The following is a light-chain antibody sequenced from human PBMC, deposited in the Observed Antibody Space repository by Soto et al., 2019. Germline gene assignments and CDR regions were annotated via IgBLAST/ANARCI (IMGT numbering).Light chain of an antibody. CDR1: QSVSNN. Sequence: LVNTQSPATLSVSTGERATLSCRASQSVSNNLAWYQQKPGQAPRLLIYGVSSRATGIPARFSGSGSGTEFTLTISSLQSEDSAVYYCQQYNNWPRTFGQGTKVDIK. J-gene: IGKJ1*01. V-gene: IGKV3-15*01. CDR3: QQYNNWPRT. CDR2: GVS.